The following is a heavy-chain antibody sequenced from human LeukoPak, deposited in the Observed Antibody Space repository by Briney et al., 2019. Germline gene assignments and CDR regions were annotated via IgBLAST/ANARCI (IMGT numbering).Heavy chain of an antibody. CDR1: GGTFSSYG. D-gene: IGHD3-10*01. Sequence: SVKVSCKASGGTFSSYGISWVRQAPGQGLEWMGRIIPMLGIASYAQKFQGRVTITADKSTSTAYMGLSSLRSEDTAVFYCARVVKGSLDAFDIWGQGTMVTVSS. J-gene: IGHJ3*02. CDR2: IIPMLGIA. CDR3: ARVVKGSLDAFDI. V-gene: IGHV1-69*04.